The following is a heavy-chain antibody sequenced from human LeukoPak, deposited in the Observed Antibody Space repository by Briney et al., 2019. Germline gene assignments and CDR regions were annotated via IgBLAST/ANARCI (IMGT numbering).Heavy chain of an antibody. D-gene: IGHD3-10*01. CDR2: IYSGGST. CDR1: GFTVSSDY. CDR3: ARGLGQPYYFDY. J-gene: IGHJ4*02. Sequence: GGSLRLSCAASGFTVSSDYMSWVRQAPGKGLEWVSVIYSGGSTYYADSVKGRFTISRDNSKNTLYLQMNSLRAEDTAVYYCARGLGQPYYFDYWGQGTLVTVSS. V-gene: IGHV3-66*01.